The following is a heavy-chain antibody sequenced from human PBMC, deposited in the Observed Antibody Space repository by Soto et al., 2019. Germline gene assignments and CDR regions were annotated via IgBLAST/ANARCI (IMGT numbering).Heavy chain of an antibody. V-gene: IGHV1-18*04. Sequence: QVQLVQSGTEVKKPGASVKVSCKTSGYTFTNHGINWVRQAPGQGLEWMGWINPYTANTNYAQKLQGRVTMTTDTSTTTAYMALRSLTSDDTAVYYCARDRVAGIWGDAVDIWGQGTVVTVSS. CDR2: INPYTANT. J-gene: IGHJ3*02. CDR1: GYTFTNHG. D-gene: IGHD3-16*01. CDR3: ARDRVAGIWGDAVDI.